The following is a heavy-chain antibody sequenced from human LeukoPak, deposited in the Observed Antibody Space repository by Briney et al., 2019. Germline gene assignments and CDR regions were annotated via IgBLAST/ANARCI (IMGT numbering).Heavy chain of an antibody. V-gene: IGHV3-20*04. J-gene: IGHJ5*02. D-gene: IGHD1-20*01. CDR2: ISWNSSST. Sequence: GRSLRLSCEGSGFTFGDYGMSRVRQAPGKGPEWVAGISWNSSSTGYPDSVKGRFTISRDNAKNSLFLQMDSLRAEDTTFYYCTRDRQGITGTEWFDPWGQGILVTVSS. CDR1: GFTFGDYG. CDR3: TRDRQGITGTEWFDP.